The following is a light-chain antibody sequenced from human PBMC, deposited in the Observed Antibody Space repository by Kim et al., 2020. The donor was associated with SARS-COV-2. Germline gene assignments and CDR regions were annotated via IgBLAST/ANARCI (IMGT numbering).Light chain of an antibody. Sequence: SVSPAQPASSTCSGDKLGNKYVCWYQQRPGQSPVLVMYQDNRRPSGIPERFSGSNSGNTATLTISGTQAMDEADYYCQAWDRTTMVFGGGTQLTVL. CDR2: QDN. CDR1: KLGNKY. V-gene: IGLV3-1*01. J-gene: IGLJ2*01. CDR3: QAWDRTTMV.